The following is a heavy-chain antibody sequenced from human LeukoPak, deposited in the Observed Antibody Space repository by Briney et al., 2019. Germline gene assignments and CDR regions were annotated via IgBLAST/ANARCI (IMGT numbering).Heavy chain of an antibody. CDR1: GGSISSYY. CDR2: IYYSGST. D-gene: IGHD2-2*01. CDR3: AGIVVVPAAMLLRSYWYFDL. V-gene: IGHV4-59*08. J-gene: IGHJ2*01. Sequence: SETLSLTCTVSGGSISSYYWSWIRQPPGKGLEWIGYIYYSGSTNYNPSLKSRVTISVDTPKNQFSLKLSSVTAADTAVYYCAGIVVVPAAMLLRSYWYFDLWGRGTLVTVSS.